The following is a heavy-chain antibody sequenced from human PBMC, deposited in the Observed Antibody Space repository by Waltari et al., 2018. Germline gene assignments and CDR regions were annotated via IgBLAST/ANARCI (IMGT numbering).Heavy chain of an antibody. CDR1: GGSFSGHY. Sequence: QVQLQQWGAGLLKPSETLSLTCAVYGGSFSGHYWSWIRQPPGKGLEWIGEINHSGSTNCNPSLKSRVTISVDTSKNQFSLKLSSVTAADTAVYYCARGRGYSYGWGDYWGQGTLVTVSS. CDR2: INHSGST. V-gene: IGHV4-34*01. D-gene: IGHD5-18*01. J-gene: IGHJ4*02. CDR3: ARGRGYSYGWGDY.